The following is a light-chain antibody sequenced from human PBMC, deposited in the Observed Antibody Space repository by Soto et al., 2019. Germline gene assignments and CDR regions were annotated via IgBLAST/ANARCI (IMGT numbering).Light chain of an antibody. J-gene: IGKJ1*01. V-gene: IGKV3-15*01. CDR3: QQYRNWPRT. CDR2: GAS. CDR1: QSLDIN. Sequence: EIVLTQSPATLSVSPGERVTLSCRASQSLDINLAWYQQKPGQAPRLLIYGASTRATDMPGRFSGRGSGTEFTLTINSLQSEDFAVYYCQQYRNWPRTFSQGTKVDIK.